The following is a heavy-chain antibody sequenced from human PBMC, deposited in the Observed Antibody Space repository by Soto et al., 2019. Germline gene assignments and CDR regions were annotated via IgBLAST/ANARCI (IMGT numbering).Heavy chain of an antibody. CDR3: ARDRLGVSVTGGGFDS. D-gene: IGHD2-8*01. J-gene: IGHJ4*02. CDR1: GYTFSNFG. CDR2: ISPYNCNT. V-gene: IGHV1-18*01. Sequence: QVQLVQSGGEVKKPGASVKVSCKASGYTFSNFGLSWVRQAPGQGLELMGWISPYNCNTNYAQKLQGRLTMTTDTSTSTAYMELRSLRSDDTAVYYCARDRLGVSVTGGGFDSWGQGTLVTVSS.